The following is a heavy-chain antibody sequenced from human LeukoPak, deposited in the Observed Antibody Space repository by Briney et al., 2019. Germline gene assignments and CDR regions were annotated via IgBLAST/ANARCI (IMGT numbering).Heavy chain of an antibody. CDR3: ARDLSRDGCNR. J-gene: IGHJ5*02. V-gene: IGHV4-39*07. CDR1: GGSISSGSYY. Sequence: SETLSLTCTVSGGSISSGSYYWSWIRQPAGKGLEWIGSIYHSGSTYYNPSLKSRVTISLDTSKNQFSLKLSSVTAADTAMYYCARDLSRDGCNRWGQGTLSPSPQ. D-gene: IGHD5-24*01. CDR2: IYHSGST.